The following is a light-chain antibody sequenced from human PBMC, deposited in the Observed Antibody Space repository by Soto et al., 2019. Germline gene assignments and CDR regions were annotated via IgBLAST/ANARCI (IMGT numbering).Light chain of an antibody. J-gene: IGLJ1*01. CDR1: NNDVGSYTY. V-gene: IGLV2-11*01. CDR2: DVN. CDR3: CSYAGSYTFYV. Sequence: QSALTQPRSVSGSPGQSVTISCTGTNNDVGSYTYVSWYQQHPGKAPKLIIYDVNKRPSGVPHRFSDSKSGHTASLTISGLQAEDEADYYCCSYAGSYTFYVFGTGTKVTVL.